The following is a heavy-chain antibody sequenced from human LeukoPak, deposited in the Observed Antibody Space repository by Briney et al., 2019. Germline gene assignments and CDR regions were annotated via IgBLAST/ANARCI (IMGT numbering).Heavy chain of an antibody. CDR3: ARGSLGVVVPAAIRYYYYGMDV. D-gene: IGHD2-2*01. CDR1: GGSFSGYY. J-gene: IGHJ6*02. CDR2: INHSGST. Sequence: SETLSLTCAVYGGSFSGYYWSWIRQPPGKGLEWIGEINHSGSTNYNPSTKSRVTISVDTSKNQFSLKLSSVTAADTAVYYCARGSLGVVVPAAIRYYYYGMDVWGQGTTVTVSS. V-gene: IGHV4-34*01.